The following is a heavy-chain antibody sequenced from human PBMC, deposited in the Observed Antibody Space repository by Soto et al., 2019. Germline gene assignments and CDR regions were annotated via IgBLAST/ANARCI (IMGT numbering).Heavy chain of an antibody. D-gene: IGHD2-15*01. J-gene: IGHJ6*02. CDR1: GGSFSSGGDS. CDR2: ILHTGDT. Sequence: SETLSLTCAVSGGSFSSGGDSWSWFRQPPGRGLEWIGYILHTGDTYYNQSLKSRATISVDRSKNQFSLTLGSMTAADTAVYSCARIFGYCGGGTCYSDSYYYYGIDVWGQGTTVTVSS. V-gene: IGHV4-30-2*01. CDR3: ARIFGYCGGGTCYSDSYYYYGIDV.